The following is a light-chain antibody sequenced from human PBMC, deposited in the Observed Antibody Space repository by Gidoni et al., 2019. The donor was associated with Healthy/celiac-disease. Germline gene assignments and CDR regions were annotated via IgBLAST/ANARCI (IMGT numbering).Light chain of an antibody. Sequence: LVLTQSPGTLSLSPGERATLSCRASQSVSSSYLAWYQQKPGQAPRLLIYGASSRATGIPDRFSGSGSGTDFTLTISRLEPEDFAVYYCQQYGSPTWTFGQGTKVEIK. CDR1: QSVSSSY. CDR3: QQYGSPTWT. J-gene: IGKJ1*01. V-gene: IGKV3-20*01. CDR2: GAS.